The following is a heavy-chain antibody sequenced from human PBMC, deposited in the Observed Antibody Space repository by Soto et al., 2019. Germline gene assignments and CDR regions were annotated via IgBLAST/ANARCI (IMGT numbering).Heavy chain of an antibody. CDR3: ANTPAGPYYYDSSGYSRGSYYFDY. J-gene: IGHJ4*02. Sequence: GGSLRLSCAASGFTFSSYAMSWVRQAPGKGLEWVSAISGSGGSTYYADSVKGRFTISRDNSKNTLYLQMNSLRAEDTAVYYFANTPAGPYYYDSSGYSRGSYYFDYWGQGTLVTVSS. CDR1: GFTFSSYA. V-gene: IGHV3-23*01. D-gene: IGHD3-22*01. CDR2: ISGSGGST.